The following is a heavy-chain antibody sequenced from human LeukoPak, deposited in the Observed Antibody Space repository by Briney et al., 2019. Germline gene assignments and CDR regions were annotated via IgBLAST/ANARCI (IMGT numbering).Heavy chain of an antibody. V-gene: IGHV1-69*01. CDR2: IIPFFGTA. CDR3: AREESIGSYQFLHDY. D-gene: IGHD3-10*01. J-gene: IGHJ4*02. Sequence: SVKVSCKASGGTFNTSPLSWLRQAPGQGPEWMGGIIPFFGTANYAQKFQDRVTITADASSSTAYMELSSLRSEDTAVYYCAREESIGSYQFLHDYWGQGTLVTVSS. CDR1: GGTFNTSP.